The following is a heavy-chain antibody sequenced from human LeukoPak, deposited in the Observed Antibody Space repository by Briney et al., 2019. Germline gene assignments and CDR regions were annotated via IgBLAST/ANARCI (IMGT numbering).Heavy chain of an antibody. V-gene: IGHV4-38-2*02. Sequence: PSETLSLTCTVSGYSISSGYYWGWIRQPPGKGLEWIGSIYHSGSTYYNPSLKSRVTISVDTSKNQFSLKLSSVTAADTAVYYYARVDIVLMVYAFDYWGQGTLVTVSS. CDR2: IYHSGST. CDR1: GYSISSGYY. J-gene: IGHJ4*02. CDR3: ARVDIVLMVYAFDY. D-gene: IGHD2-8*01.